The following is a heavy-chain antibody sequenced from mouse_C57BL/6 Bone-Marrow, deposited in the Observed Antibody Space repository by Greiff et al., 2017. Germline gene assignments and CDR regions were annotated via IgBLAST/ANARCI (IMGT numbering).Heavy chain of an antibody. CDR3: ARSGGYYPY. Sequence: VQLQQSGAELVKPGASVKLSCKASGYTFTNYWMHWVKQRPGQGLEWIGDINPNNGGTIYNQKFKGKATLTVDKSSSTAYMELRSLTSEDTAVYYCARSGGYYPYWGQGTLVTVSA. CDR1: GYTFTNYW. CDR2: INPNNGGT. D-gene: IGHD2-3*01. J-gene: IGHJ3*01. V-gene: IGHV1-18*01.